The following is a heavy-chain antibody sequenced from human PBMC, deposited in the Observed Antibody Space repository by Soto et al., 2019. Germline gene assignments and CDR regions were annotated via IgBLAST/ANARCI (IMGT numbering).Heavy chain of an antibody. V-gene: IGHV4-59*01. Sequence: SSETLSLTCTVSDASINNYYWTWIRQPLGKGLEWIGFVYYTGSTNYNPSLKSRVTISLDTSKNQFSVNLNSVTAADTAMYYCARAGYSYGTGYYFDYWGQGALVTVSS. CDR2: VYYTGST. J-gene: IGHJ4*02. CDR1: DASINNYY. CDR3: ARAGYSYGTGYYFDY. D-gene: IGHD5-18*01.